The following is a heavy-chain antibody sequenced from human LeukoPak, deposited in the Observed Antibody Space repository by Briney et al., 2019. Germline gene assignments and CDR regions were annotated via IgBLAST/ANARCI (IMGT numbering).Heavy chain of an antibody. CDR3: PTELLRVGASYYYGMDV. J-gene: IGHJ6*02. CDR1: GFTFSSYA. V-gene: IGHV3-30-3*01. Sequence: GGSRRLSCAASGFTFSSYAMHWVRQAPGKGLEWVAVISYDGSNKYYADSVKGRFTISRDNSKNTLYLQMNSLKTEDTAVYYCPTELLRVGASYYYGMDVWGQGTTVTVSS. CDR2: ISYDGSNK. D-gene: IGHD1-26*01.